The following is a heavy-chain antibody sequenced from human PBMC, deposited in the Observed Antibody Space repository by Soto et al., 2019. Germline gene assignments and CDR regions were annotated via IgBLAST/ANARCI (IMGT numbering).Heavy chain of an antibody. CDR3: AQTLGLAVSGPGRFDL. D-gene: IGHD6-19*01. J-gene: IGHJ2*01. CDR2: ITPLFGTP. V-gene: IGHV1-69*12. Sequence: QVQLVQSGAEVKKPASSVKVSCKASGGTFSRYAISWVRQAPGQGLEWLGGITPLFGTPNYEQSFQGRLKSTADASTSTVYMELRSLRSEDTAVYYCAQTLGLAVSGPGRFDLWGRGTLVTVTS. CDR1: GGTFSRYA.